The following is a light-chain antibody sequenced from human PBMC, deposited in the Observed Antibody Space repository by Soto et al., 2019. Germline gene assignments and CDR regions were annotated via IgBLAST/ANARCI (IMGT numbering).Light chain of an antibody. CDR1: QSVSSSY. Sequence: IVLTQSPGTLCLSPGERATLSCRASQSVSSSYLAWYQQKPGQAPRLLIYGASSRATGIPDRFSGSGSGTDFTLTISRLEPEDFAVYYCQQDGSSPWTFGQGTKVDIK. V-gene: IGKV3-20*01. CDR2: GAS. J-gene: IGKJ1*01. CDR3: QQDGSSPWT.